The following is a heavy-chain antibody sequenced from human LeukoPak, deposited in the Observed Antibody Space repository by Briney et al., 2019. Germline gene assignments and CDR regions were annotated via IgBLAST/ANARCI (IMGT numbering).Heavy chain of an antibody. J-gene: IGHJ3*02. D-gene: IGHD3-22*01. CDR2: SYYNGNT. CDR1: GGSITNYY. V-gene: IGHV4-59*01. Sequence: PSETLSLTCTVSGGSITNYYWSWIRQPPGKGLEWIGFSYYNGNTNYNPSLKSRVTISVDTSKNQFSLKLNSVTAADTAVYYCARARLDLPDAFDIWGQGTMVTVSS. CDR3: ARARLDLPDAFDI.